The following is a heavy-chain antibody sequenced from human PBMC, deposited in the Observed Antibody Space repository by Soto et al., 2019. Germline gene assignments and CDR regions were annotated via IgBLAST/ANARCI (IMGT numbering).Heavy chain of an antibody. J-gene: IGHJ6*03. CDR1: GYTFTSYA. CDR2: INAGNGNT. Sequence: QVQLVQSGAEVKKPGASVKVSCKASGYTFTSYAMHWVRQAPGQRLEWMGWINAGNGNTKYSQKFQGRVTITRDTSASTAYRELSSLRSEDTAVYYSARDQGSSDTYYYYYMDVWGKGTTVTVSS. CDR3: ARDQGSSDTYYYYYMDV. V-gene: IGHV1-3*01. D-gene: IGHD2-2*01.